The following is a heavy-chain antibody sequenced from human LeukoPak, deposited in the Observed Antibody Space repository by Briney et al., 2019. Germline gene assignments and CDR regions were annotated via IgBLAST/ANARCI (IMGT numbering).Heavy chain of an antibody. V-gene: IGHV4-4*07. Sequence: SETLSLTCTVSGGSISSYYWSWIRRPAGKGLEWIGRIYTSGSTNYNPSLKSRVTMSVDTSKNQFSLKLSSVTAADTAMYYCARDTLLLDYYDSRSSWFDPWGQGTLVTVSS. CDR1: GGSISSYY. CDR2: IYTSGST. CDR3: ARDTLLLDYYDSRSSWFDP. J-gene: IGHJ5*02. D-gene: IGHD3-22*01.